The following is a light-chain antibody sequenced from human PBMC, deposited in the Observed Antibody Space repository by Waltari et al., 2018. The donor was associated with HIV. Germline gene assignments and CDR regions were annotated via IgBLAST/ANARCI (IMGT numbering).Light chain of an antibody. CDR2: RNN. V-gene: IGLV10-54*04. J-gene: IGLJ3*02. CDR3: SAWDSSLGAWV. CDR1: SHNVGNQG. Sequence: QAGLTQPPSVSKDLRQTATLTCTGNSHNVGNQGATWLQHHQGHPPKLLSYRNNNRPSGISERFSASRSRNTASLTITGLQPEEEADYYCSAWDSSLGAWVFGGGTKLTVL.